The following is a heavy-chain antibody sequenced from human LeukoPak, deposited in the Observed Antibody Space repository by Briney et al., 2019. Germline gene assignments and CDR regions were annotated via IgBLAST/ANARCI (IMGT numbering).Heavy chain of an antibody. J-gene: IGHJ5*02. Sequence: GGSLRLSCAASGFTFSYFGLHWVRQAPGKGLEWVAVISYDGSNKFYADSVKGRFTISSDNSKNTLYLQMSSLTAEDTALYYCAKDPRSGYDKGVWFDPRGQGTVVTVSS. CDR2: ISYDGSNK. CDR3: AKDPRSGYDKGVWFDP. V-gene: IGHV3-30*18. D-gene: IGHD5-12*01. CDR1: GFTFSYFG.